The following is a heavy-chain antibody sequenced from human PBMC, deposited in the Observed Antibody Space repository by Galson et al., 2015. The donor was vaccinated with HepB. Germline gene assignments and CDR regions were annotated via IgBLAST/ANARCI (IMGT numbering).Heavy chain of an antibody. D-gene: IGHD6-19*01. J-gene: IGHJ4*02. CDR2: IYWDDDK. V-gene: IGHV2-5*02. CDR3: AHSPYSSHFDY. Sequence: PALVKPTQTLTLTCTFSGFSLSASGVSVGWIRRPPGKALEWLALIYWDDDKRYSPSLTSRLTITKDTSKNQVVLTMTNMDPVDTATYYCAHSPYSSHFDYWGQGTLVTVSS. CDR1: GFSLSASGVS.